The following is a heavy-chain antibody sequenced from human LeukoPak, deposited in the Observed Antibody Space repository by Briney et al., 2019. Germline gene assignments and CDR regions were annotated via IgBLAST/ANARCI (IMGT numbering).Heavy chain of an antibody. CDR1: GFTFSSYA. V-gene: IGHV3-23*01. J-gene: IGHJ4*02. CDR2: IRGSGGST. D-gene: IGHD3-22*01. CDR3: AKDRHYYYDSSGYYN. Sequence: GGSLRLSCAASGFTFSSYAMSWVRQAPGKGLEWVSAIRGSGGSTYYADSVKGRFTISRDNSKNTLYLQMNSLRAEDTAVYYCAKDRHYYYDSSGYYNWGQGTLVTVSS.